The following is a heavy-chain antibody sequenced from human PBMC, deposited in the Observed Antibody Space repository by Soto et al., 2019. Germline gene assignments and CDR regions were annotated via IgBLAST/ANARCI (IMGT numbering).Heavy chain of an antibody. J-gene: IGHJ6*02. Sequence: SGGSLRLSCAASGFTLDNYGMHWVRQAPGKGLEWVALIWYDATNKYYVDSVKGRFTISRDNSKNTLYLQMNSLRAEDTAVYYCARDSGFCSGGSCSHYYYGMDVWGPGTTVTVSS. D-gene: IGHD2-15*01. CDR1: GFTLDNYG. V-gene: IGHV3-33*01. CDR3: ARDSGFCSGGSCSHYYYGMDV. CDR2: IWYDATNK.